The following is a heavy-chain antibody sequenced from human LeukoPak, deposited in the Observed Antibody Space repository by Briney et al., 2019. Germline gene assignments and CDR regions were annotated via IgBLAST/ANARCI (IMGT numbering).Heavy chain of an antibody. D-gene: IGHD3-10*01. CDR3: TREYYYGSGGDY. V-gene: IGHV4-30-4*01. J-gene: IGHJ4*02. Sequence: PSQTLSHTCTVSGGSISSGDYYWSWIRQPPGKGLEWIGYIYYSGSTYYNPSLKSRVSISVDTSKNQFSLRLTSVTAADTAVYYCTREYYYGSGGDYWGQGTLVTVSS. CDR2: IYYSGST. CDR1: GGSISSGDYY.